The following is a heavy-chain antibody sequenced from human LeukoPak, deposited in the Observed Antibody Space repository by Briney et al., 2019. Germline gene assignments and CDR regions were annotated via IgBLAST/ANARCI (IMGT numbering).Heavy chain of an antibody. CDR1: GFTFSSYS. J-gene: IGHJ6*02. Sequence: GGSLRLSCAASGFTFSSYSMNWVRQAPGKGLEWVSSISSSSSYIYYADSVKGRFTISRDNAKNSLYLQMNSLRAEDTAVYYCARDLQKTGCRKCGYGMDVWGQGTTVTVSS. CDR2: ISSSSSYI. V-gene: IGHV3-21*04. CDR3: ARDLQKTGCRKCGYGMDV. D-gene: IGHD3-9*01.